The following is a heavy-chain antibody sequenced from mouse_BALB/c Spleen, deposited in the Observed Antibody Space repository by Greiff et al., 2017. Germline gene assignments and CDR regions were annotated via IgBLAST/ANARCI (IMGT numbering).Heavy chain of an antibody. D-gene: IGHD2-4*01. CDR2: IYPGSGST. CDR3: ARLPDMITTPWFAY. CDR1: GYTFTDYV. J-gene: IGHJ3*01. Sequence: QVQLQQSGPELVKPGASVKMSCKASGYTFTDYVISWVKQRTGQGLEWIGEIYPGSGSTYYNEKFKGKATLTADKSSSTAYMQLSSLTSEDSAVYYCARLPDMITTPWFAYWGQGTLVTVSA. V-gene: IGHV1-77*01.